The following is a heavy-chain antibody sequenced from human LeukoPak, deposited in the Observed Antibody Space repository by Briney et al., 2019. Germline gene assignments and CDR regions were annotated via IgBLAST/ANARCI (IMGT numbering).Heavy chain of an antibody. V-gene: IGHV4-34*01. Sequence: SETLSLTCAVYGGSFSGYYWGWIRQPPGKGLEWIGSIYHSGSTYYNPSLKSRVTISVDTSKNQFSLKLSSVTAADTAVYYCARPHYYYYYMDVWGKGTTVTISS. J-gene: IGHJ6*03. CDR2: IYHSGST. CDR3: ARPHYYYYYMDV. CDR1: GGSFSGYY.